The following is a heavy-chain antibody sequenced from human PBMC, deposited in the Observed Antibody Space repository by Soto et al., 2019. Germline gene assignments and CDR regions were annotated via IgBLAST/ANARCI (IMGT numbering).Heavy chain of an antibody. V-gene: IGHV3-23*01. D-gene: IGHD6-6*01. CDR3: AKIGSSSSVSLPLVLLDY. CDR1: GFNFSSYA. Sequence: GGSLSLSCAASGFNFSSYAMSWVRQAPGKGLEWVAAISGSGGSTYYADSVKGRFTISKDNSKNTLYLQMNSLRVEDTAVYYCAKIGSSSSVSLPLVLLDYWGQGALVTVSS. J-gene: IGHJ4*02. CDR2: ISGSGGST.